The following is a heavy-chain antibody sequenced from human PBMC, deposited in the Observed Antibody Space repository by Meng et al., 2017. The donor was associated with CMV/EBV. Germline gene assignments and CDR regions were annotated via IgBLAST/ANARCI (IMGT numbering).Heavy chain of an antibody. CDR2: INHSGST. J-gene: IGHJ4*02. V-gene: IGHV4-34*01. CDR3: ARGSKVAVAGTFVDY. CDR1: GGSFSGYY. Sequence: GSLRLSCAVYGGSFSGYYWSWIRQPPGKGLEWIGEINHSGSTNYNPSLKSRVTISVDTSKNQFSLKLGSVTAADTAVYYCARGSKVAVAGTFVDYWGQGTLVTVSS. D-gene: IGHD6-19*01.